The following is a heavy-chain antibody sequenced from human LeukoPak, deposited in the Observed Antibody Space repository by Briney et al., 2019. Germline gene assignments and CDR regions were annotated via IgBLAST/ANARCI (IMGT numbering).Heavy chain of an antibody. D-gene: IGHD4-17*01. J-gene: IGHJ4*02. CDR3: ARDRTTSHFDY. V-gene: IGHV4-30-2*01. CDR1: GGSISSGGYS. Sequence: PSQTLSLTCAVSGGSISSGGYSWSWIRQPPGKGLEWIGYIYHSGSTYYNPSFKSRVTISVDTSKNQFSLKLSSVTAADTAVYYCARDRTTSHFDYWGQGTLVTVSS. CDR2: IYHSGST.